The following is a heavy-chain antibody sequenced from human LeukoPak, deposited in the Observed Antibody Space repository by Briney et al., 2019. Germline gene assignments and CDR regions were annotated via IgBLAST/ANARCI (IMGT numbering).Heavy chain of an antibody. CDR3: ARDQQWLAAFDI. CDR1: GGSFSGYY. CDR2: INHSGST. D-gene: IGHD6-19*01. V-gene: IGHV4-34*01. Sequence: SETLSLTCAVYGGSFSGYYWSWLRQPPGKGLEWIGEINHSGSTNYNPPLKSRVTISVDTSKNQFSLKLSSVTAADTAVYYCARDQQWLAAFDIWGQGTMVTVSS. J-gene: IGHJ3*02.